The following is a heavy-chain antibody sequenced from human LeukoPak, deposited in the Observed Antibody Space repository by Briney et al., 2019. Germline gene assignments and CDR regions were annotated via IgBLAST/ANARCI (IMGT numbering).Heavy chain of an antibody. J-gene: IGHJ5*02. V-gene: IGHV3-23*01. CDR1: GFSFSNYA. D-gene: IGHD6-6*01. CDR2: ISGSGGST. Sequence: GGSLRLSCVSSGFSFSNYAMSWVRQAPGKGLEWVSAISGSGGSTYYADSVKGRFTISRDNSKNTLYLQMNSLRAEDTAVYYCAKVGSSSSSTGWFDPWGQGTLVTVSS. CDR3: AKVGSSSSSTGWFDP.